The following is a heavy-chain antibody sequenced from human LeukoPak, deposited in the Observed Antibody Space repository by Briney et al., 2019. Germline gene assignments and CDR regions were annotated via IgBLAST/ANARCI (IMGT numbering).Heavy chain of an antibody. Sequence: GGSLRLSCAASGFTFSSYAMHWVRQAPGKGPEWVAVISYDGSNKYYADSVKGRFTISRDNSKNTLYLQMNSLRAEDTAVYYCARIEEVTQIDYWGQGTLVTVSS. J-gene: IGHJ4*02. V-gene: IGHV3-30-3*01. D-gene: IGHD5-18*01. CDR1: GFTFSSYA. CDR2: ISYDGSNK. CDR3: ARIEEVTQIDY.